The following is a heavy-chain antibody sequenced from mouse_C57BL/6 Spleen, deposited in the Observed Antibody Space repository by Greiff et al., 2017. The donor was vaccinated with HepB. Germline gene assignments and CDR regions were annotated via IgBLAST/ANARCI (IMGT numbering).Heavy chain of an antibody. CDR1: GFTFSSYT. J-gene: IGHJ4*01. V-gene: IGHV5-9*01. CDR2: ISGGGGNT. Sequence: EVQVVESGGGLVKPGGSLKLSCAASGFTFSSYTMSWVRQTPEKRLEWVATISGGGGNTYYPDSVKGRFTISRDNAKNTLYLQMSSLRSEDTALYYCARLWRYYAMDYWGQGTSVTVSS. D-gene: IGHD1-1*02. CDR3: ARLWRYYAMDY.